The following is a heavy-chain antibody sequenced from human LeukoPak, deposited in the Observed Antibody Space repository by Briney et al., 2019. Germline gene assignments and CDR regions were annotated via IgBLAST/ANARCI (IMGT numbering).Heavy chain of an antibody. CDR2: ISGSGGST. D-gene: IGHD3-10*01. CDR3: AKNLGSGSYYNVDYYYYGMDV. CDR1: GFTFSSYT. J-gene: IGHJ6*04. Sequence: GRSLRHSYAASGFTFSSYTLSWVRQAPGKGLEWVSAISGSGGSTYYADSVKGRFTISRDNSKNTLYLQMNSLRAEDTAVYYCAKNLGSGSYYNVDYYYYGMDVWGKGTTVTVSS. V-gene: IGHV3-23*01.